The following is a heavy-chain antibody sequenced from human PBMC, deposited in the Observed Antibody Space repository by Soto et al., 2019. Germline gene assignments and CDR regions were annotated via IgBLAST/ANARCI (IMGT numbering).Heavy chain of an antibody. V-gene: IGHV3-23*01. CDR3: AKRGTYYFDY. D-gene: IGHD2-15*01. CDR1: GFTFSTYA. J-gene: IGHJ4*02. Sequence: GGSLRLSCAASGFTFSTYAMSWVRQAPGKGLEWVSSINSGGGGTFYSDSVKGRFTISRDNSKNTLYLQINSLRAEDTAVYYCAKRGTYYFDYWGQGALVTVSS. CDR2: INSGGGGT.